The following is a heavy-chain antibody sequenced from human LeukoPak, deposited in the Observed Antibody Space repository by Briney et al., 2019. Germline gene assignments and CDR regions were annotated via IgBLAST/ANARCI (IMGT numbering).Heavy chain of an antibody. D-gene: IGHD4-17*01. Sequence: PSETLSLTCAVSGGSISSSNWWSWVRQPPGKGLEWIGEIYHSGSTNYNPSLKSRVTISVDKSKTQFPLKLSSVTAADTAVYYCARAADYGDFPDYWGQGTLVTVSS. CDR2: IYHSGST. V-gene: IGHV4-4*02. CDR3: ARAADYGDFPDY. CDR1: GGSISSSNW. J-gene: IGHJ4*02.